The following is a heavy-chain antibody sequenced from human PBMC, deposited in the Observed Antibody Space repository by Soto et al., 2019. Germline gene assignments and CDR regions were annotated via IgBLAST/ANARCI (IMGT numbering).Heavy chain of an antibody. CDR1: GGSMRNYF. CDR2: LHYSGTT. V-gene: IGHV4-59*01. D-gene: IGHD6-13*01. CDR3: AAGEASSRNLAPYYLDF. Sequence: PSETLSLTGTVSGGSMRNYFWTWIRQPPGKGLEWIGYLHYSGTTSFFPSYNPSLRSRVTISEDTSKNQFSLKLLSVTTADTAVYFCAAGEASSRNLAPYYLDFWGQGTLVTVSS. J-gene: IGHJ4*02.